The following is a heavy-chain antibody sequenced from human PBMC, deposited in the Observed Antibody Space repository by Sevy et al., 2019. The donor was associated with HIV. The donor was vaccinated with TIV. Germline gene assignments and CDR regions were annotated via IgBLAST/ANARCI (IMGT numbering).Heavy chain of an antibody. D-gene: IGHD5-18*01. J-gene: IGHJ4*02. CDR1: TFTFSDYY. CDR3: ARIRYNYGSYYFDY. Sequence: GSLRLSCAASTFTFSDYYMTWIRQAPGKGLESVSYISSRGSHIYYADSVKGRFTISRDNAKNSLYLQMNSLRAEDTAVYYCARIRYNYGSYYFDYWGQGTLVTVSS. CDR2: ISSRGSHI. V-gene: IGHV3-11*01.